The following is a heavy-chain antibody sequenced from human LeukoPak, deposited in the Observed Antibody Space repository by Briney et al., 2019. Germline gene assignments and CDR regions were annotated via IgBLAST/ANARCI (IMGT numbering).Heavy chain of an antibody. V-gene: IGHV1-8*02. CDR1: GGTFSSYA. CDR3: ARGPPRRGRGYSDY. D-gene: IGHD2-21*01. Sequence: ASVKVSCKASGGTFSSYAISWVRQATGQGLEWMGWMNPNSGNTGYAQKFQGRVTMTRNTSISTAYMELSSLRSEDTAVYYCARGPPRRGRGYSDYWGQGTLVTVSS. CDR2: MNPNSGNT. J-gene: IGHJ4*02.